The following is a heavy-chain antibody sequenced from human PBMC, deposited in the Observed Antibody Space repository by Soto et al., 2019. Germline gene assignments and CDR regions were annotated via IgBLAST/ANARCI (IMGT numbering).Heavy chain of an antibody. Sequence: EVQLVQSGAEVKQPGESLRLSCRVSGYTFTPYWISWVRQMPGKGLEWMGSIYPGDSDTRYSPSFQGHVTISADKSINTASLQWASLKVSDTAIYYCNAAAGYYWGQGSLVTVSS. J-gene: IGHJ4*02. V-gene: IGHV5-51*03. CDR3: NAAAGYY. CDR2: IYPGDSDT. CDR1: GYTFTPYW. D-gene: IGHD2-2*01.